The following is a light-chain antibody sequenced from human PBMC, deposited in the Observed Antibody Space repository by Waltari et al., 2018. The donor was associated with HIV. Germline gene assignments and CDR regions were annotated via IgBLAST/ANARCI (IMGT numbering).Light chain of an antibody. CDR2: EDN. CDR3: QAWDSSTVV. J-gene: IGLJ2*01. CDR1: KLGDKY. V-gene: IGLV3-1*01. Sequence: SYELTQPPSVSVSPGQTASITCSGDKLGDKYAYWYQQKPGQSPVLVLYEDNKRPSGIPERLSGYNSGNTATLTISGTQAMDEADYYCQAWDSSTVVFGGGTKLTVL.